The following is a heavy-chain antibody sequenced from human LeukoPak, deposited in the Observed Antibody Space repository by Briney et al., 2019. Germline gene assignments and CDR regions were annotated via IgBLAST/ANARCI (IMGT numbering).Heavy chain of an antibody. CDR3: ARGGITMVQGVIIG. D-gene: IGHD3-10*01. CDR2: ISSRSKYI. V-gene: IGHV3-21*01. J-gene: IGHJ4*02. Sequence: GGSLRLSCAVSGFTFSSYSLHWVRQAPGKGLEWVSSISSRSKYIFYADSVKWRFTITRDNAKNVLYVQMNSLRAEDRAVFYCARGGITMVQGVIIGWGQGTRVSVSS. CDR1: GFTFSSYS.